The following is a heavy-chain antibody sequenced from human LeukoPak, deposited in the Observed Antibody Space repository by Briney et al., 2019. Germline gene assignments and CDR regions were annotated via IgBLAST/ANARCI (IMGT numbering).Heavy chain of an antibody. CDR1: GGFISAYY. D-gene: IGHD1-14*01. J-gene: IGHJ3*02. Sequence: SETLSLTCTVSGGFISAYYWSWIRQPPGKGLEGSGYNYYSGSTNYNPSLKSRVTISIDTSKTQFSLKLSSVTAADTAVYYCARDLTRDDAFDIWGQGTMVTVSS. CDR3: ARDLTRDDAFDI. V-gene: IGHV4-59*01. CDR2: NYYSGST.